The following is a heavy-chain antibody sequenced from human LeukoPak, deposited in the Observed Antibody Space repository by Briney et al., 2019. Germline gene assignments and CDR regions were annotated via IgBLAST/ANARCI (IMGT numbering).Heavy chain of an antibody. D-gene: IGHD1-1*01. Sequence: GGSLRFCCAASGFTLNTNYMNWVRRAPGKGLEWVANINRDGSDKYYVDSVKGRFTISRDNAKNALYLEMNSLRAEVTAVYYCASDFSLIRLERPFDYWGQGTLVTVSS. CDR2: INRDGSDK. J-gene: IGHJ4*02. CDR3: ASDFSLIRLERPFDY. V-gene: IGHV3-7*01. CDR1: GFTLNTNY.